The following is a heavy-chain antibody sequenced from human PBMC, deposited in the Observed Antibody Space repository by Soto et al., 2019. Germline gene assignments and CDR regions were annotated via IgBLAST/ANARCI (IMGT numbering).Heavy chain of an antibody. D-gene: IGHD3-22*01. V-gene: IGHV1-18*01. CDR1: RYTLTSHG. Sequence: QVQLVQSRAEVKKPGASVKVSCKASRYTLTSHGISWVRQAPGQGHEWMGWISTYNGNTKYAQKFQERVTMTADTSTNTAHMELRSLRSDDTAMYYCARGYYDSSGPFDYWGQGTLVTVSS. J-gene: IGHJ4*02. CDR2: ISTYNGNT. CDR3: ARGYYDSSGPFDY.